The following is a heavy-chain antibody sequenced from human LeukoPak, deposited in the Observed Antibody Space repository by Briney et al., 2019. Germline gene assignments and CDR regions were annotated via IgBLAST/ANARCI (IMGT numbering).Heavy chain of an antibody. Sequence: SGGSLRLSCAASGFTFSNAWMSWVRQAPGKGLEWVAVISYDGSNKYYADSVKGRFTISRDNSKNTLYLQMNSLRAEDTAVYYCARDHYDSSGYFDYWGQGTLVTVSS. J-gene: IGHJ4*02. CDR2: ISYDGSNK. CDR1: GFTFSNAW. V-gene: IGHV3-30-3*01. D-gene: IGHD3-22*01. CDR3: ARDHYDSSGYFDY.